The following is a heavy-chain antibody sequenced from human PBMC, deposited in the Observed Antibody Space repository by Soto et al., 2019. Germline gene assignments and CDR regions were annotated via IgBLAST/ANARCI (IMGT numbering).Heavy chain of an antibody. CDR3: ARHRSGWYLTGWYFDL. J-gene: IGHJ2*01. Sequence: SETLSLTCTVSGGSISSSSYYWVLIRQPPGKGLEWIGSIYYSGSTYYNPSLKSRVTISVDTSKNQFSLKLSSVTAADTAVYYCARHRSGWYLTGWYFDLWGRGTLVTVSS. CDR1: GGSISSSSYY. CDR2: IYYSGST. V-gene: IGHV4-39*01. D-gene: IGHD6-19*01.